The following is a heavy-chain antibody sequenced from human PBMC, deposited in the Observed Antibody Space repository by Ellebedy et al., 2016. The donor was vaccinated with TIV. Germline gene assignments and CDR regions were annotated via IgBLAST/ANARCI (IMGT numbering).Heavy chain of an antibody. J-gene: IGHJ4*02. CDR1: GGSISSSSYY. V-gene: IGHV4-39*01. D-gene: IGHD6-6*01. CDR3: AVSSSRTYYFDY. CDR2: IYYSGST. Sequence: SETLSLXCTVSGGSISSSSYYWGWIRQPPGMGLEWIGSIYYSGSTYYNPSLKSRVTISVDTSKNQFSLKLSSVTAADTAVYYCAVSSSRTYYFDYWGQGTLVTVSS.